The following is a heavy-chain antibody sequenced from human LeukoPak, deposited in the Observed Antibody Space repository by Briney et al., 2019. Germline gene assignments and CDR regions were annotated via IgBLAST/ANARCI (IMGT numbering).Heavy chain of an antibody. Sequence: ASVKVSCKASGYTFTIYGISWVRQAPGQGLEWMGWISAYNGNTNYAQKLQGRVTMTTDTSTSTAYMELRSLRSDDTAVYYCARDGGVVPAADLDYWGQGTLVTVSS. CDR1: GYTFTIYG. CDR3: ARDGGVVPAADLDY. J-gene: IGHJ4*02. CDR2: ISAYNGNT. D-gene: IGHD2-2*01. V-gene: IGHV1-18*01.